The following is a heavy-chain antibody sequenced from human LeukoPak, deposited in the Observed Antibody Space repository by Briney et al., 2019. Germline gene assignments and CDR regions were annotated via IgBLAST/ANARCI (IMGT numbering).Heavy chain of an antibody. CDR3: ATAPNVASKLLDH. CDR2: FDPEDGET. CDR1: GYTRTELS. Sequence: ASVKVSCKVSGYTRTELSMHWVRQAPGKGLEWMGGFDPEDGETIYAQKFQGRVTMTEDTSTDTAYMELSSLRSEDTAVYYCATAPNVASKLLDHWGQGTLVTVSS. V-gene: IGHV1-24*01. D-gene: IGHD2-8*01. J-gene: IGHJ5*02.